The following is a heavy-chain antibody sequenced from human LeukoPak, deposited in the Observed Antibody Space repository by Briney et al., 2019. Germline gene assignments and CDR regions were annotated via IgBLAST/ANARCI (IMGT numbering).Heavy chain of an antibody. J-gene: IGHJ3*02. V-gene: IGHV4-34*01. CDR2: INHSGGT. D-gene: IGHD3-10*01. CDR1: GGSFSGYY. Sequence: SETLSLTCAVYGGSFSGYYWSWIRQPPGKGLEWIGEINHSGGTNYNPSLKSRVTISVDTSKNQFSLKLSSVTAADTAVYYCARRRRSGSYRRDAFDIWGQGTMVTVSS. CDR3: ARRRRSGSYRRDAFDI.